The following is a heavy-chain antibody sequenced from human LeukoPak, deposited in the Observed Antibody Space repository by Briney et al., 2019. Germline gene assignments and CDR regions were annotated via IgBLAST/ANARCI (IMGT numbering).Heavy chain of an antibody. CDR2: IRYDGSNK. J-gene: IGHJ5*02. V-gene: IGHV3-30*02. D-gene: IGHD3-22*01. Sequence: EPGGSLRLSCAASGFTFSSYGMHWVREAPGKGLEWVAFIRYDGSNKYYADSVKGRFTISRDNSKNTLYLQMNSLRAEDTAVYYCARGGGYDSSGYYSNWFDPWGQGTLVTGSS. CDR3: ARGGGYDSSGYYSNWFDP. CDR1: GFTFSSYG.